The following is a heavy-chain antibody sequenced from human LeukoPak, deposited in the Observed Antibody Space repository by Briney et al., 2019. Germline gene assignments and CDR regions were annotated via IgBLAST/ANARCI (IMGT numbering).Heavy chain of an antibody. CDR2: ISRNGGST. CDR3: VKESGFMVAPSSAFDI. J-gene: IGHJ3*02. V-gene: IGHV3-64D*06. D-gene: IGHD4/OR15-4a*01. Sequence: GGSLRLSCSASGFTFNSYPVHWVRQAPGKGLEYVSGISRNGGSTYYADSVKGRFTISRDNSKNTLYLQMSSLRAEDTAVYYCVKESGFMVAPSSAFDIWGQGTMVTVSS. CDR1: GFTFNSYP.